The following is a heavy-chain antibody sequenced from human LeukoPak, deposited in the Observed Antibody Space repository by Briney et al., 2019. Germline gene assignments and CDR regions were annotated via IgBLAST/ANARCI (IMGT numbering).Heavy chain of an antibody. CDR2: IYGNGAAT. D-gene: IGHD5-12*01. J-gene: IGHJ4*02. CDR3: AKDQRPDSGYDIDY. V-gene: IGHV3-23*01. CDR1: GFTFSTYS. Sequence: PGGSPRLSCTASGFTFSTYSMNWVRQAPRKGLEWVSVIYGNGAATYYADSVKGRFTISRDNSKNTVYLQMHSPRDDDTAIYYCAKDQRPDSGYDIDYWGQGTLVTVSS.